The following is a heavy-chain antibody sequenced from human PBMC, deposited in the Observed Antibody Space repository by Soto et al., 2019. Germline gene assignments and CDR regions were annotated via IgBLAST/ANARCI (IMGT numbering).Heavy chain of an antibody. Sequence: GASVKVSCKASGYTFTGYYMHWVRQDPGQGLEWMGWINPNSGGTNYAQKFQGRVTMTRDTSISTAYMELSRLRSDDTAVYYWARDRIQLWSKIVYWGQGTLVTVAS. CDR3: ARDRIQLWSKIVY. D-gene: IGHD5-18*01. V-gene: IGHV1-2*02. CDR2: INPNSGGT. CDR1: GYTFTGYY. J-gene: IGHJ4*02.